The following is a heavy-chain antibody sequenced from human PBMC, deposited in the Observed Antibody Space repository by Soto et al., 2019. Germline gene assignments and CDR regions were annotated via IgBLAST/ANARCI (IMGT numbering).Heavy chain of an antibody. J-gene: IGHJ4*02. Sequence: QITLKESGPTLVKPTQPLTLTCTFSGFSLSNSGVGVGWIRQPPGKALEWLALIYWDDDKRYSPSLKSRHTNTKDTSKNHVAPTMTNMDPVDTATYDCANTVWFGESNAFDYWGQGNMVTLSS. CDR1: GFSLSNSGVG. D-gene: IGHD3-10*01. V-gene: IGHV2-5*02. CDR3: ANTVWFGESNAFDY. CDR2: IYWDDDK.